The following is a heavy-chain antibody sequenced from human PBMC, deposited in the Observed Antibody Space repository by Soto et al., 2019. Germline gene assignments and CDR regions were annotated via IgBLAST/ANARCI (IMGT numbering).Heavy chain of an antibody. J-gene: IGHJ6*02. CDR1: GYTFTGYY. CDR3: ARVRGVRGVNSEYYYYGMDV. Sequence: ASVKVSCKASGYTFTGYYMHWVRQAPGQGLEWMGWINPNSGGTNYAQKFQGWVTMTRDTSISTAYMELSRLRSDDTAVYYCARVRGVRGVNSEYYYYGMDVCGQGSTVTVS. D-gene: IGHD3-10*01. V-gene: IGHV1-2*04. CDR2: INPNSGGT.